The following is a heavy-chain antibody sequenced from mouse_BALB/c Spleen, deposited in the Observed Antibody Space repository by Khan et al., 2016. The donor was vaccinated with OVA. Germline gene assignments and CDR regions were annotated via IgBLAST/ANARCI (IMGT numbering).Heavy chain of an antibody. CDR1: GFSLTSYG. D-gene: IGHD1-2*01. CDR3: AKWGTANYYSIDY. J-gene: IGHJ4*01. V-gene: IGHV2-3*01. Sequence: VELVESGPGLVAPSQSLSITCTVSGFSLTSYGVNWVRQPPGKGLEWLGVIWGDGSTNYHSTLMSRLSISKDNSQSQVFLKLSRLQTEDPATYYCAKWGTANYYSIDYWGQGTSVTVSS. CDR2: IWGDGST.